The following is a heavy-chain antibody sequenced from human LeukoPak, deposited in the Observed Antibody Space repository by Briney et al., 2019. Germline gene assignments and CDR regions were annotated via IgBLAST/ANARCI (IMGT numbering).Heavy chain of an antibody. CDR1: GFTFSSYA. V-gene: IGHV3-30-3*01. Sequence: GGSLRLSCAASGFTFSSYAMHWVRQAPGKGLEWVAVISYDGSNKYYADSVKGRFTISRDNSKNTLYLQMNSLRAEDTAVYYRARELNTVTALDYWGQGTLVAVSS. CDR3: ARELNTVTALDY. CDR2: ISYDGSNK. D-gene: IGHD4-17*01. J-gene: IGHJ4*02.